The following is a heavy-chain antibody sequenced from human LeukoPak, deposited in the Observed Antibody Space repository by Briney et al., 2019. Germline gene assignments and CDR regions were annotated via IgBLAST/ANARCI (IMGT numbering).Heavy chain of an antibody. CDR1: GGSFSGYY. D-gene: IGHD3-22*01. J-gene: IGHJ4*02. CDR3: ARAVDMDSSGYYIDC. Sequence: SETLSLTCAVYGGSFSGYYWSWIRQPPGKGLEWIGEINHSGSTNYNPSLKSRVTISVDTSKNQFSLKLSSVTAADTAVYYCARAVDMDSSGYYIDCWGQGTLVTVSS. CDR2: INHSGST. V-gene: IGHV4-34*01.